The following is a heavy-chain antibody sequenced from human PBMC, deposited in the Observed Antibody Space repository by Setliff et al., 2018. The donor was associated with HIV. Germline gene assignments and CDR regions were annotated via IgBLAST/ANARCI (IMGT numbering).Heavy chain of an antibody. CDR3: ARAGVYARLWGDRGFDY. D-gene: IGHD2-8*01. V-gene: IGHV3-48*01. Sequence: GSLRLSCATSGFTFDSYSIIWVRQAPGKGLEWVSYISGLGGGTIYYADSVRGRFTISRDDAEKSVYLQMNSLRAEDTAVYYCARAGVYARLWGDRGFDYWGQGTLVTVSS. CDR1: GFTFDSYS. CDR2: ISGLGGGTI. J-gene: IGHJ4*02.